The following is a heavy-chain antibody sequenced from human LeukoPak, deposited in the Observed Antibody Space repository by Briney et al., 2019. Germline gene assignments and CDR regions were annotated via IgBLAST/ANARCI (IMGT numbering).Heavy chain of an antibody. CDR1: GFTFSDYY. J-gene: IGHJ4*02. V-gene: IGHV3-11*01. Sequence: GGSLRLSCAASGFTFSDYYMSWIRQAPGKGLEWASYISSSGSTIYYADSVKGRFTISRDNAKNSLYLQMNSLRAEDTAVYYCARSYSLTAMVPFDCWGQGTLVTVSS. CDR2: ISSSGSTI. D-gene: IGHD5-18*01. CDR3: ARSYSLTAMVPFDC.